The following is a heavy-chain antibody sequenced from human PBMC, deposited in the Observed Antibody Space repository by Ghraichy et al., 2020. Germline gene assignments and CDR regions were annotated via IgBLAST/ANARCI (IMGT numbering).Heavy chain of an antibody. CDR3: AKDLSSGVAFDI. Sequence: GGSLRLSCAASGFTFSSYAMSWVRQAPGKGLEWVSAISSSGGSTYYANSVKGRFTISRDNSKNTLYLQMNSLRAEDTAVYYCAKDLSSGVAFDIWGQGTMVTVSS. D-gene: IGHD3-22*01. CDR1: GFTFSSYA. V-gene: IGHV3-23*01. J-gene: IGHJ3*02. CDR2: ISSSGGST.